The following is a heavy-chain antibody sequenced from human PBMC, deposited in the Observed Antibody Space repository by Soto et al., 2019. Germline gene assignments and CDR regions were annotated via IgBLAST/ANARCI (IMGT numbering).Heavy chain of an antibody. Sequence: QVELQESGPGLVKPSQTLSLTCTVSGGSISSGGFYWIWIRQLREKGLEWIAYIFPSGSTSYNPPLRSRVSISADTSKNQLSLSLTSVTVADTAVYYCARGGSGDTWLERWGQGIRVTVSS. V-gene: IGHV4-31*03. J-gene: IGHJ5*02. D-gene: IGHD3-9*01. CDR2: IFPSGST. CDR1: GGSISSGGFY. CDR3: ARGGSGDTWLER.